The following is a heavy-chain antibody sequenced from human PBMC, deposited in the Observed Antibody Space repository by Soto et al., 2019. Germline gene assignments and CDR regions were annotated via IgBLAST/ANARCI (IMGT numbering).Heavy chain of an antibody. CDR3: VRDVYNWNSRDLFDI. D-gene: IGHD1-7*01. CDR2: ISSSGSTK. Sequence: QVQLVESGGGLVKPGGSLRLSCAASGFTFSDYFISWIRQAPGKGLEWVSYISSSGSTKHYADSVKGRFTISRDNANNSLYLQMNSLRAEDTAVYYCVRDVYNWNSRDLFDIWGQGTRVTVSS. J-gene: IGHJ3*02. V-gene: IGHV3-11*01. CDR1: GFTFSDYF.